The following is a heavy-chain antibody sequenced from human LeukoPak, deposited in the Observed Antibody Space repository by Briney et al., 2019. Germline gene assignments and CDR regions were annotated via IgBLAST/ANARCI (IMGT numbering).Heavy chain of an antibody. CDR1: DGSICSYY. CDR2: IYYSGST. Sequence: SETLSLTCTVSDGSICSYYWSWIRQPPGKGLEWIGYIYYSGSTNYNPSLKSRVTISVDTSKNQFSLKLSSVTAADTAVYYCARGGPPDYWGQGTLVTVSS. CDR3: ARGGPPDY. V-gene: IGHV4-59*08. D-gene: IGHD3-16*01. J-gene: IGHJ4*02.